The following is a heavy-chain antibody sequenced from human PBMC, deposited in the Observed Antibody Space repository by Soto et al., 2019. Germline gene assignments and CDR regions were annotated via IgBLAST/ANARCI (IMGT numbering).Heavy chain of an antibody. CDR2: ISWNSGSI. Sequence: EVQLVESGGGLVQPGRSLRLSCAASGFTFDDYAMHWVRQAPGKGLEWVSGISWNSGSIGYADSVKGRFTISRDNAKNSLYLQMNSLRAEDTALYYCAKDIYGDIVATVDYWGQGTLVTVSS. J-gene: IGHJ4*02. D-gene: IGHD5-12*01. CDR1: GFTFDDYA. V-gene: IGHV3-9*01. CDR3: AKDIYGDIVATVDY.